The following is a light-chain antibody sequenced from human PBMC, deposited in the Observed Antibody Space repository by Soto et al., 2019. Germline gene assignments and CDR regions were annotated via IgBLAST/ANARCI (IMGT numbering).Light chain of an antibody. J-gene: IGLJ2*01. CDR1: SSNVGAYNY. CDR2: EVT. Sequence: QPVLTQPPSASGSPGQSVTISCTGTSSNVGAYNYVSWYQQHPGKAPKLMIYEVTKWPSGVPDRVSGSKSGSTASLTVSGLQAEDEADYYCSSWTGNNFVVFGGGTKVTVL. CDR3: SSWTGNNFVV. V-gene: IGLV2-8*01.